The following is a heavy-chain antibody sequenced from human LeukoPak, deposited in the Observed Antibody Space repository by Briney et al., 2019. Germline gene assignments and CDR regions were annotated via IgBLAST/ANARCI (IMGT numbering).Heavy chain of an antibody. V-gene: IGHV4-38-2*02. Sequence: KSSETLSLTCTVSGYSISSGYYWGWIRQPPGKGLEWIGSIYHRGSTYYNSSLKSRVTISVDTSKNQFSLKLSSVTATDTAVYYCARVSSPDLGGKGDCDCWGQGTLVIVSS. J-gene: IGHJ4*02. D-gene: IGHD4-23*01. CDR3: ARVSSPDLGGKGDCDC. CDR1: GYSISSGYY. CDR2: IYHRGST.